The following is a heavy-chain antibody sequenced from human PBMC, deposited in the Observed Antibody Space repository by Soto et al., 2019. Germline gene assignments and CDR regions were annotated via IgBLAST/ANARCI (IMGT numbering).Heavy chain of an antibody. J-gene: IGHJ4*02. CDR2: IWYDGSNK. V-gene: IGHV3-33*01. D-gene: IGHD2-2*01. CDR3: ARGSRYCSSTSCYAFDY. Sequence: QVQLVESGGGVVQPGRSLRLSCAASGFTFSSYGMHWVRQARGKGLEWVAVIWYDGSNKYYADSVKGRFTISRDNSKNTLYLQMNSLRAEDTAVYYCARGSRYCSSTSCYAFDYWGQGTLVTVSS. CDR1: GFTFSSYG.